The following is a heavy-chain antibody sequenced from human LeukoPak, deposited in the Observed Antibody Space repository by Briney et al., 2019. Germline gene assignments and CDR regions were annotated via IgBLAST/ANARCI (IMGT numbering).Heavy chain of an antibody. CDR2: IRYDGSNK. Sequence: GGSLRHSCAASGFTFSSYGMHGVRQAPAKGLEWVAFIRYDGSNKYYADSVKGRFTISRDNSKNTLYLQMNSLRAEDTAVYYCAGPFDYWGQGTLVTVSS. V-gene: IGHV3-30*02. CDR3: AGPFDY. CDR1: GFTFSSYG. J-gene: IGHJ4*02.